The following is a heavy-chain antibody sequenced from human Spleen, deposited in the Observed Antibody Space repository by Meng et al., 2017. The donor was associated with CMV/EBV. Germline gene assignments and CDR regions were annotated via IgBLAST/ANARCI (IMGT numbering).Heavy chain of an antibody. CDR3: ARKGYGSDY. Sequence: KVSCKASGYTLNSNGISWVRQAPGQGLEWMGWISAYNGNTNYAQKFQGRVTVTTDTSTNTAYMELRSLRSDDTAAYYCARKGYGSDYWGQGTLVTVSS. J-gene: IGHJ4*02. CDR1: GYTLNSNG. D-gene: IGHD6-13*01. CDR2: ISAYNGNT. V-gene: IGHV1-18*01.